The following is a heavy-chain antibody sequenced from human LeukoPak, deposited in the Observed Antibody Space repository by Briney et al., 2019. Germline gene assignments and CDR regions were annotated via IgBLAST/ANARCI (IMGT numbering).Heavy chain of an antibody. D-gene: IGHD1-1*01. V-gene: IGHV1-69*13. J-gene: IGHJ5*02. CDR2: IIPIFGTA. Sequence: SVNVSCKASGGTFSSYAISWVRQAPGQGLEWMGGIIPIFGTANYAQQFQGRVTIPADESPSTAYMELSSLGSEDTAVYYCARYWKKWFAPWGQGTLVTVSS. CDR3: ARYWKKWFAP. CDR1: GGTFSSYA.